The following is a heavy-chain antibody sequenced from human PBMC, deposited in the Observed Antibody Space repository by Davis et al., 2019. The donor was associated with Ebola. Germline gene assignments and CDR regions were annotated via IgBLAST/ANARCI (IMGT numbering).Heavy chain of an antibody. CDR3: ARGPTVVIAAATADAFDV. CDR1: GYSFTSYW. Sequence: GESLKISCKGSGYSFTSYWISWVRQMPGKGLEWMGRIDPSDSYTNYSPSFQGHVTISADKSINTAYLQWNSLKASDTAMYYCARGPTVVIAAATADAFDVWGQGTMVAVSS. CDR2: IDPSDSYT. J-gene: IGHJ3*01. V-gene: IGHV5-10-1*01. D-gene: IGHD2-15*01.